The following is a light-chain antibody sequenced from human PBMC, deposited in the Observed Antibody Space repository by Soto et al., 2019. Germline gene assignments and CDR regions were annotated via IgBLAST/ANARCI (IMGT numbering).Light chain of an antibody. CDR2: NND. V-gene: IGLV1-44*01. Sequence: QSVLTQPPSASGTPGQRVTISCSGSSSNIGTNTVNWYLQLPGTAPKLLIYNNDQRPSGVPERFSGSKSGTSASLAISGLQSEDEANYYCAAWDDSPNGFYVFGSGTKVTVL. CDR3: AAWDDSPNGFYV. J-gene: IGLJ1*01. CDR1: SSNIGTNT.